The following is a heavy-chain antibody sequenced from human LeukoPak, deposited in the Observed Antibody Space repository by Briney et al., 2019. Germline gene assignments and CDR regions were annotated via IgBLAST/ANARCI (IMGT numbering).Heavy chain of an antibody. Sequence: GGSLRLSCAASGFTFSGYAMSWVRQAPGKGLEWVSAISGSGGSTYYADSVKGRFAISRDNSKNTLYLQMNSLRAEDAAVYYCAKGGKPYGMDVWGQGTTVTVSS. J-gene: IGHJ6*02. CDR2: ISGSGGST. V-gene: IGHV3-23*01. CDR1: GFTFSGYA. CDR3: AKGGKPYGMDV.